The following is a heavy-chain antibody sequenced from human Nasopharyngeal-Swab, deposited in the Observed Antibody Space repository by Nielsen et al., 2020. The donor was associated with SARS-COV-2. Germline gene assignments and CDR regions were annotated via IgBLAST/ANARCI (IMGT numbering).Heavy chain of an antibody. J-gene: IGHJ6*02. CDR3: ARGGVVVVAATLYYYYGTDV. D-gene: IGHD2-15*01. V-gene: IGHV3-30*03. CDR2: ISYDGSNK. Sequence: WIRQPPGKGLEWVAVISYDGSNKYYADSVKGRFTISRDNSKNTLYLQMNSLRAEDTAVYYCARGGVVVVAATLYYYYGTDVWGQGTTVTVSS.